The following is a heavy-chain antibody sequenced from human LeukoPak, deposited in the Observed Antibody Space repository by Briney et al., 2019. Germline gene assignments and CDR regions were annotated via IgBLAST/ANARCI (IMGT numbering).Heavy chain of an antibody. J-gene: IGHJ5*02. CDR2: ISHGGSS. D-gene: IGHD3-3*01. Sequence: SETLSLTCTVSGYSITSNYYWGWIRQPPGKGLEWIGSISHGGSSYYNPSLQSRVTLSVDTSKNQFSLKLSSVTAADTAVYYCARGRDDFWSGYLRDWFDPWGQGTLVTVSS. CDR3: ARGRDDFWSGYLRDWFDP. V-gene: IGHV4-38-2*02. CDR1: GYSITSNYY.